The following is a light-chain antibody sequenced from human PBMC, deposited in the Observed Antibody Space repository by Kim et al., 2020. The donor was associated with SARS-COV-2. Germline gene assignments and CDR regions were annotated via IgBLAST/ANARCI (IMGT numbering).Light chain of an antibody. Sequence: DIQLTQSPSFLSASVGDRVTITCRASQGISSYLAWYHQKPGKAPKLLIYAASSLHSGVPSRFSGSGSGIEFTLTISSLQPEDFATYYCQQFSSYPRTFGGGTKVDIK. CDR1: QGISSY. V-gene: IGKV1-9*01. CDR3: QQFSSYPRT. CDR2: AAS. J-gene: IGKJ4*01.